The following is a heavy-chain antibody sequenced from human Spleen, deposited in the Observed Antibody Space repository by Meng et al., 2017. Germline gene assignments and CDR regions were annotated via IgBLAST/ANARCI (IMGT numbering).Heavy chain of an antibody. V-gene: IGHV3-11*01. J-gene: IGHJ4*02. D-gene: IGHD6-13*01. CDR1: RFIFSDYY. CDR2: ISSTGSTP. CDR3: VREKRGSTSWYSVYDY. Sequence: GWSLRLSCAASRFIFSDYYMSSVRQAPGKGLEWVSYISSTGSTPYLADSVKVRFTISRDNAKNSLSLQMNSLTADDTAVYYCVREKRGSTSWYSVYDYWGLGTLVTVSS.